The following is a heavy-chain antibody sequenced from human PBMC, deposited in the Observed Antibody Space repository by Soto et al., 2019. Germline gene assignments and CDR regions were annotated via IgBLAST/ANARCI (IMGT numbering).Heavy chain of an antibody. D-gene: IGHD3-3*01. J-gene: IGHJ3*02. CDR1: GGSFSGYY. CDR2: INHSGST. V-gene: IGHV4-34*01. Sequence: PSETLSLTXAVYGGSFSGYYWSWIRQPPGKGLEWIGEINHSGSTNYNPSLKSRVTISVDTSKNQFSLKLSSVTAADTAVYYCARGVSPNYDFWSGYYTSAFDIWGQGTMVTVSS. CDR3: ARGVSPNYDFWSGYYTSAFDI.